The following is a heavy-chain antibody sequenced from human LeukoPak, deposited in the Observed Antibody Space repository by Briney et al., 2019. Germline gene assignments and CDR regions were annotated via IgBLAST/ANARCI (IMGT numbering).Heavy chain of an antibody. V-gene: IGHV4-4*07. CDR3: ARELGDRVDY. Sequence: PSETPSLTCTVSGGSISSYYWSWIRQPAGKGLEWIGHIYTSGSPNYNPSLKSRVTMSVDTSKNQFSLRLSSVTAADTAVYYCARELGDRVDYWGQGTLVTVSS. CDR2: IYTSGSP. D-gene: IGHD3-16*01. CDR1: GGSISSYY. J-gene: IGHJ4*02.